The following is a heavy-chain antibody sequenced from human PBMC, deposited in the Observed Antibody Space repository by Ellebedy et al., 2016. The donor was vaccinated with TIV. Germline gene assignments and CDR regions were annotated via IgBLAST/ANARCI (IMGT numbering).Heavy chain of an antibody. J-gene: IGHJ3*02. D-gene: IGHD2-15*01. CDR2: IIPIFGTA. V-gene: IGHV1-69*13. Sequence: AASVKVSCKASGGTFSSYAISWVRQAPGQGLEWMGGIIPIFGTANYAQKFQGRVTITADESTSTAYMELSSLRSEDTAVYYCARVLGGVVVAAPLGDAFDIWGQGTMVTVSS. CDR3: ARVLGGVVVAAPLGDAFDI. CDR1: GGTFSSYA.